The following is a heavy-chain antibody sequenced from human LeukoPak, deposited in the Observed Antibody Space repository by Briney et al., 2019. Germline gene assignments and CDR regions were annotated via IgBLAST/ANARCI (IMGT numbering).Heavy chain of an antibody. J-gene: IGHJ4*02. CDR2: IIPILGIA. V-gene: IGHV1-69*04. CDR3: AREPPGGYYDSSGYFLPPFDY. D-gene: IGHD3-22*01. CDR1: GGTFSSYA. Sequence: ASVKVSCKASGGTFSSYAISWVRQAPGQGLEWMGRIIPILGIANYAQKFQGRVTITADKSTSTAYMGLSSLRSEDTAVYYCAREPPGGYYDSSGYFLPPFDYWGQGTLVTVSS.